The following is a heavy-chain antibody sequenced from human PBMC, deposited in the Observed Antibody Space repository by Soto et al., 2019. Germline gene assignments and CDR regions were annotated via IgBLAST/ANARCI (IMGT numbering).Heavy chain of an antibody. CDR2: ISWDGGST. D-gene: IGHD6-6*01. CDR1: GFTFDDYT. V-gene: IGHV3-43*01. Sequence: ESGGVVVQPGGSLRLSCAASGFTFDDYTMHWVRQAPGKGLEWVSLISWDGGSTYYADSVKGRFTISRDNSKNSLYLQMNSLRTEDTALYYCAKGVIAARPGYYGMDVWGQGTTVTVSS. J-gene: IGHJ6*02. CDR3: AKGVIAARPGYYGMDV.